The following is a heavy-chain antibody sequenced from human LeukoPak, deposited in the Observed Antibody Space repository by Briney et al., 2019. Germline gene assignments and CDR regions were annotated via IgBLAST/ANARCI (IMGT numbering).Heavy chain of an antibody. J-gene: IGHJ4*02. D-gene: IGHD3-9*01. V-gene: IGHV1-24*01. CDR2: FDPEDGET. CDR1: GYTLTELS. CDR3: ATDKGGDYYDILTGYY. Sequence: ASVKVSCKVSGYTLTELSMHWVRQAPGKGLEWMGGFDPEDGETIYAQKFQGRVTMTEDTSTDTVYMELSSLRSEDTAVYYCATDKGGDYYDILTGYYWGQGTLVTVSS.